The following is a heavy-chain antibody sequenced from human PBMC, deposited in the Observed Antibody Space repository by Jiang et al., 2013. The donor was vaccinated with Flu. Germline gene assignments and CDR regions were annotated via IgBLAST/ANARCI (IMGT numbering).Heavy chain of an antibody. CDR3: AKGFDFGSGPPDVFDI. Sequence: QLVESGAAVKKPGESLRISCKGSGYTFTDYWIGWVRQMPGKGLEWMGIIYPDDSDTRYSPSFQGQVTISADKSITTAYLQWSSLKASDTAMYYCAKGFDFGSGPPDVFDIWGQGTVVTVSS. CDR1: GYTFTDYW. D-gene: IGHD3-10*01. CDR2: IYPDDSDT. J-gene: IGHJ3*02. V-gene: IGHV5-51*01.